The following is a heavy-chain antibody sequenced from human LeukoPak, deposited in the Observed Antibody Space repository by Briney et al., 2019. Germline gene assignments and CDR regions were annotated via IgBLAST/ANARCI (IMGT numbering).Heavy chain of an antibody. J-gene: IGHJ4*02. Sequence: SETLSLTCVVSGDSISSSNWWSWVRQPPGKGLEWIGEIYHSGTTNYNPSLKSRVTISVDTSKNQFSLKLSSVTAADTAVYYCARVYSYGSSDFDYWGQGTLVTVSS. V-gene: IGHV4-4*02. CDR3: ARVYSYGSSDFDY. CDR2: IYHSGTT. CDR1: GDSISSSNW. D-gene: IGHD5-18*01.